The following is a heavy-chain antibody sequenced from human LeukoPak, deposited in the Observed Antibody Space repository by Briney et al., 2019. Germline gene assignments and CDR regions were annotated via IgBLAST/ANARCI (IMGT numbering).Heavy chain of an antibody. D-gene: IGHD3-22*01. Sequence: SETLSLTCTVSGGSIYNYYWSWIRQPAGKGLEWIGRIYTSGSTDYSPSPKSRVTLSLDTSKNQFSLNLYSVTAADTAVYFCARESKTYDGSGYYHDSWGQGTLVTVSS. V-gene: IGHV4-4*07. J-gene: IGHJ4*02. CDR3: ARESKTYDGSGYYHDS. CDR2: IYTSGST. CDR1: GGSIYNYY.